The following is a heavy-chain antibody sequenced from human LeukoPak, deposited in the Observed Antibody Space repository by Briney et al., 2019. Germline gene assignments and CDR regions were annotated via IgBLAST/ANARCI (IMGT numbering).Heavy chain of an antibody. V-gene: IGHV3-48*03. Sequence: PGGSLRLSCAASGFTFSSYEMNWVRQAPGKGLEWASYISSSGSTKYYADSVKGRFTISRDNSKNTLYLQMNSLRAEDTAVYYCAKGVVVAPDVTPFDYWGQGTLVTVSS. CDR1: GFTFSSYE. D-gene: IGHD2-2*01. J-gene: IGHJ4*02. CDR3: AKGVVVAPDVTPFDY. CDR2: ISSSGSTK.